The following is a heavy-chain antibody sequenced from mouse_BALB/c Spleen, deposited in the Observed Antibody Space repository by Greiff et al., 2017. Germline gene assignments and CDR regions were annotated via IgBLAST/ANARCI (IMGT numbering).Heavy chain of an antibody. Sequence: EVMLVESGPSLVKPSQPLSLTCSVTGDSITSGYWNWIRKFPGNKLEYMGYISYSGSTYYNPSLKSRISITRDTSKNQYYLQLNSVTTEDTATYYCARYYGKGDWYFDVWGAGTTVTVSS. CDR2: ISYSGST. CDR3: ARYYGKGDWYFDV. D-gene: IGHD2-1*01. CDR1: GDSITSGY. J-gene: IGHJ1*01. V-gene: IGHV3-8*02.